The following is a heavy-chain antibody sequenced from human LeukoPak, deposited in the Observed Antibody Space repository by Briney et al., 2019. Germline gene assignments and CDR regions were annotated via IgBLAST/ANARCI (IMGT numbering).Heavy chain of an antibody. Sequence: PFETLSLTCTVSGGSVSSGSYYWSCVRQPPGKGLEWIGYLYYSGSTNYNPSLKSRVPISADTSKNQFSLELSSVTAADTAVYYCARDGDYWGQGTLVSVSS. CDR3: ARDGDY. V-gene: IGHV4-61*01. CDR2: LYYSGST. CDR1: GGSVSSGSYY. J-gene: IGHJ4*02.